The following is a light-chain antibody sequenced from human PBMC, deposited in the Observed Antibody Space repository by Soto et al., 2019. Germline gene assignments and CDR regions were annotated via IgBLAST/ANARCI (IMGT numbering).Light chain of an antibody. CDR1: QSVSSN. CDR2: DAS. CDR3: QQRNYWPIT. Sequence: EIVLTQSPATLSLSPGERATLSCRASQSVSSNLAWYQQKPGQAPRLLIYDASNRATGIPARFSRSGSGTVFTLTINSLEPEDFAVYYCQQRNYWPITFGQGTRLEIK. V-gene: IGKV3-11*01. J-gene: IGKJ5*01.